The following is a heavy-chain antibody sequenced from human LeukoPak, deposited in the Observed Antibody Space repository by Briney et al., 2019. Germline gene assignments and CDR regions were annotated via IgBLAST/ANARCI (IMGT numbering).Heavy chain of an antibody. D-gene: IGHD2-21*02. CDR3: TRDRHPPFCGGDCYYAFDI. Sequence: SVKVSCKASGGTFSSYAISWVRQAPGQGLEWMGRIIPILGIANYAQKFQGRVTITADKSTSTAYMELSSLRSEDTAVYYCTRDRHPPFCGGDCYYAFDIGGQGTMVTVSS. J-gene: IGHJ3*02. CDR2: IIPILGIA. V-gene: IGHV1-69*04. CDR1: GGTFSSYA.